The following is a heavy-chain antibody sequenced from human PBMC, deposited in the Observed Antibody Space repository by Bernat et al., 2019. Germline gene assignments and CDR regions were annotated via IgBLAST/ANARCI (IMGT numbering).Heavy chain of an antibody. CDR3: ARHERPNWFDP. J-gene: IGHJ5*02. CDR2: IYYSGST. Sequence: QLQLQESGPGLVKPSETLSLTCTVSGGSISSSSYYWGWIRQPPGKGLEWIGSIYYSGSTYYNPSLKSRVTISVDTSKNQFSLKLSSVTAADTAVYYCARHERPNWFDPWGQGTLVTVSS. V-gene: IGHV4-39*01. CDR1: GGSISSSSYY.